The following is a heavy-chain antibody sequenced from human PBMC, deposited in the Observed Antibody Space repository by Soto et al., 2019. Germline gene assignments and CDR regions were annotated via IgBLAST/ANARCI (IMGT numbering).Heavy chain of an antibody. D-gene: IGHD5-12*01. CDR3: ARVFYCASGYDWKSDAFDI. CDR1: GYTFTSYD. Sequence: ASVKVSCKASGYTFTSYDINWVRQATGQGLEWMGGMNPNSGNTGYAQKFQGIVTMTGNNSISKAYMELSSLRSEDTAVYYCARVFYCASGYDWKSDAFDIWGQGTLVTVSS. V-gene: IGHV1-8*01. CDR2: MNPNSGNT. J-gene: IGHJ3*02.